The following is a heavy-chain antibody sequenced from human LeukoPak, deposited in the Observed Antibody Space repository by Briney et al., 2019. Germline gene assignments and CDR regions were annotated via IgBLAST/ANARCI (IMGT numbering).Heavy chain of an antibody. D-gene: IGHD2-8*01. CDR1: GFTFSSYW. CDR3: ARDRYCTNGVCYDMDV. J-gene: IGHJ6*03. V-gene: IGHV3-7*01. Sequence: GGSLRLSCAASGFTFSSYWMSWVRQAPGKGLEWVANIKQDGSEKYYVDSVKGRFTISRDNAKNSLYLQMNSLRAEDTAVYYCARDRYCTNGVCYDMDVWGKGTTVTVSS. CDR2: IKQDGSEK.